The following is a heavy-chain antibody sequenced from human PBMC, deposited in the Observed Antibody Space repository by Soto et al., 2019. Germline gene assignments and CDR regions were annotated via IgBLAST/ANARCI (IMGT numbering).Heavy chain of an antibody. Sequence: GGSLRLSCAASGFPFRNFAMAWVRQAPGRGLEWVSIISNSGSSTYHGDSVKGRFTTSRDNSKGTLSLHMRGVRIDDTAVYFCARADLLWDSFDLWGQGTLVTVSS. V-gene: IGHV3-23*05. CDR3: ARADLLWDSFDL. CDR2: ISNSGSST. D-gene: IGHD2-2*01. J-gene: IGHJ4*02. CDR1: GFPFRNFA.